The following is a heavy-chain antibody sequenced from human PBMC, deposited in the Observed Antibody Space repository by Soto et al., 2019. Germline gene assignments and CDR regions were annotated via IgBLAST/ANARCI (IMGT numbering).Heavy chain of an antibody. CDR3: ARDLYPLAYYFDY. CDR1: GYTFNNHG. V-gene: IGHV1-18*01. J-gene: IGHJ4*02. Sequence: QVQLVQSGAEVKKPGASVKVSCTASGYTFNNHGISWFRQAPGQVLEGLGWSSGHNGNTKYAQRLQGRVTMTADTSTSTAYMELRSLKSDDTAVYYCARDLYPLAYYFDYWGQGTLVTVSS. CDR2: SSGHNGNT.